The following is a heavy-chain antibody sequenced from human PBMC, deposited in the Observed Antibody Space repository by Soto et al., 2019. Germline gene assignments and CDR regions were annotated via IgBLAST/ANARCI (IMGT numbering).Heavy chain of an antibody. D-gene: IGHD3-16*01. CDR2: ISAYNGNT. V-gene: IGHV1-18*01. Sequence: QVQLVQSGAEVKKPGASVKVSCKASGYTFTSYGISWVRQAPGQGLEWMGWISAYNGNTNYAQKLQGRVTMTTDKATSKGSVEVRSLRSADAAVYYCARSEGGPGDYWGQGTLVTVSS. CDR3: ARSEGGPGDY. J-gene: IGHJ4*02. CDR1: GYTFTSYG.